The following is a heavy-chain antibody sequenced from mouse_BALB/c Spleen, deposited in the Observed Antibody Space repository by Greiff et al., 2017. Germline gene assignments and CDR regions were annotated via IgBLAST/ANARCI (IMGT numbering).Heavy chain of an antibody. D-gene: IGHD2-1*01. CDR1: GFTFSSYA. J-gene: IGHJ1*01. CDR2: ISSGGSYT. V-gene: IGHV5-9-4*01. CDR3: ARGGNYANYWYFDV. Sequence: EVMLVESGGGLVKPGGSLKLSCAASGFTFSSYAMSWVRQSPEKRLEWVAEISSGGSYTYYPDTVTGRFTISRDNAKNTLYLEMSSLRSEDTAMYYCARGGNYANYWYFDVWGAGTTVTVSS.